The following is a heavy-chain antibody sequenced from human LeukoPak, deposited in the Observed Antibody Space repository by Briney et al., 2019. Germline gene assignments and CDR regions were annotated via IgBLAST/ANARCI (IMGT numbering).Heavy chain of an antibody. D-gene: IGHD2-8*01. CDR2: ISWSSEYM. J-gene: IGHJ4*02. CDR1: GFAFRGSA. V-gene: IGHV3-9*01. Sequence: GGSLRLSCAASGFAFRGSAMHWVRQVPGKGLEWVSGISWSSEYMFYADSVKGRFTISRDNAENSLYLQMDSLRVEDTALYFCAKEGSVCTNEVCRYFDYWGQGALVTVSS. CDR3: AKEGSVCTNEVCRYFDY.